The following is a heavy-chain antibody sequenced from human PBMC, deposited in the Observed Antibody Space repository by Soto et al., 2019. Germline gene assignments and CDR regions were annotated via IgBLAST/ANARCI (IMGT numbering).Heavy chain of an antibody. V-gene: IGHV4-30-2*01. CDR1: GGSISSGGYS. CDR2: IYHSGST. CDR3: ASAGGLGAVAADY. J-gene: IGHJ4*02. Sequence: QLQLQESGSGLVKRSQTLSLTCAVSGGSISSGGYSWSWIRQPPGKGLEWIRYIYHSGSTYYNPSLKSRVTISVDRSKNQFSLKLSSVTAADTAVYYCASAGGLGAVAADYWGQGTLVTVSS. D-gene: IGHD6-19*01.